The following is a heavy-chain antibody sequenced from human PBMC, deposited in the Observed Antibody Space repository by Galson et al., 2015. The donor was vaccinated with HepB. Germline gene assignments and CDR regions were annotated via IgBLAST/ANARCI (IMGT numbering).Heavy chain of an antibody. V-gene: IGHV6-1*01. CDR2: TYYRSKWYS. D-gene: IGHD1-14*01. CDR3: ARGIIHMDV. CDR1: GDSVSSDSAA. J-gene: IGHJ6*03. Sequence: CAISGDSVSSDSAAWNWIRQSPSRGLEWLGRTYYRSKWYSDYAVSVESQVIINPDTTKNQFSLQLNSVTPEDTAVYYCARGIIHMDVWGKGTAVTVSS.